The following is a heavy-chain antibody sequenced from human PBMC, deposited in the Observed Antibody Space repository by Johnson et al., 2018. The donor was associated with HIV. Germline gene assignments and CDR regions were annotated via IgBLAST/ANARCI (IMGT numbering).Heavy chain of an antibody. CDR3: ARDVIVGGGGGDCYSTH. Sequence: VQLVESGGGVVRPGGSLRLSCAASGFTFNDHGISWVRQVPGTGLEWVSGINWNGGTTGYLDSVKGRSTISRDNAKTSLLLQMNSLRVEDTALYYCARDVIVGGGGGDCYSTHWGQGTMVTVSS. CDR1: GFTFNDHG. V-gene: IGHV3-20*04. D-gene: IGHD2-21*02. J-gene: IGHJ3*01. CDR2: INWNGGTT.